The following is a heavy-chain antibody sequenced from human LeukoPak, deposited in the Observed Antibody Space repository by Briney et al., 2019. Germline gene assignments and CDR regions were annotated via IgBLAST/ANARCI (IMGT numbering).Heavy chain of an antibody. D-gene: IGHD3-16*01. CDR2: IYYSGST. V-gene: IGHV4-39*07. J-gene: IGHJ4*02. Sequence: SETLSLTCTVSGGSISSYYWGWIRQPPGKGLEWIGSIYYSGSTYYNPSLKSRVTISVDTSKNQFSLKLSSVTAADTAVYYCASLRNYDYVWGSYETNWGQGTLVTVSS. CDR1: GGSISSYY. CDR3: ASLRNYDYVWGSYETN.